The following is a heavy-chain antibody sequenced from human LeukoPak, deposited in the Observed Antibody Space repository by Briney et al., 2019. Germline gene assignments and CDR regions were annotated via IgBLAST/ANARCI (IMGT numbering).Heavy chain of an antibody. J-gene: IGHJ4*02. Sequence: ASVKVSCKASGYTFTSYDINWVRQATGQGLEWMGWMNPNSGNTGYAQKFQGRVTITRNTSISTAYMELSSLRSEDTAVYYCARRQPWGRDGYHGGFDYWGQGTLVTVSS. CDR3: ARRQPWGRDGYHGGFDY. D-gene: IGHD5-24*01. CDR2: MNPNSGNT. V-gene: IGHV1-8*03. CDR1: GYTFTSYD.